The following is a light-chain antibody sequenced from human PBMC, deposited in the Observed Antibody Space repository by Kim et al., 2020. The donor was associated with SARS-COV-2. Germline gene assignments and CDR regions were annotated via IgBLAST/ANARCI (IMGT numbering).Light chain of an antibody. V-gene: IGKV3D-7*01. CDR2: GAS. Sequence: PGERVTLSCRASQSVSSSYLTWYQQKPGQAPRLLIYGASTRATGIPARFSGSGSGTGFTLTISSLQPEDFAVYYCQQDYNLPGTFGGGTKVDIK. J-gene: IGKJ4*01. CDR3: QQDYNLPGT. CDR1: QSVSSSY.